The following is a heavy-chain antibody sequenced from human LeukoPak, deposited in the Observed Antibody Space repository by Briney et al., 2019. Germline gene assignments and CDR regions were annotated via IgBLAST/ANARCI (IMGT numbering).Heavy chain of an antibody. J-gene: IGHJ3*02. D-gene: IGHD3-10*01. CDR2: IIPIFGTA. CDR3: ASLTGDDAFDI. CDR1: GGTFSSYA. V-gene: IGHV1-69*05. Sequence: ASVKVSCKASGGTFSSYAISWVRQAPGQGLEWMGGIIPIFGTANYAQKFQGRVTITRDTSASTAYMELSSLRSEDTAVYYCASLTGDDAFDIWGQGTMVTVSS.